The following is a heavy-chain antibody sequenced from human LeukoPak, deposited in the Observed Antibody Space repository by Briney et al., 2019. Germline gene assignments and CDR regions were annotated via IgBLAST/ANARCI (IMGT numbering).Heavy chain of an antibody. CDR2: ISGSGGST. V-gene: IGHV3-23*01. CDR3: AKRYSSGWYTA. CDR1: GGTVSSYA. Sequence: SCKASGGTVSSYAISWVRQAEGKGLGWVSAISGSGGSTYYADSVKGRFTISRDNSKNTLYLQMNSLRAEDTAVYYCAKRYSSGWYTAWGQGTLVTVSS. D-gene: IGHD6-19*01. J-gene: IGHJ5*02.